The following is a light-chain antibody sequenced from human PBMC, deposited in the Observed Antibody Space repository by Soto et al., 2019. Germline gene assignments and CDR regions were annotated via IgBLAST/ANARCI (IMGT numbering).Light chain of an antibody. V-gene: IGLV2-14*01. Sequence: QSVLTQPASVSGSPGQSITISCTGTSSDVGAYNYVSWYQQHLGKAPKLMIFEVSDRPSGVSNRFSGSKSGNTASLTISGLQAEDEADYYCSSYTSSNTLVFGGGTKVTVL. CDR3: SSYTSSNTLV. CDR2: EVS. CDR1: SSDVGAYNY. J-gene: IGLJ2*01.